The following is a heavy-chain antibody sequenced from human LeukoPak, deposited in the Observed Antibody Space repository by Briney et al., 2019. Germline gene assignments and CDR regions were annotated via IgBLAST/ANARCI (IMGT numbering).Heavy chain of an antibody. V-gene: IGHV3-23*01. J-gene: IGHJ4*02. CDR2: ISGSGGST. D-gene: IGHD3-3*01. CDR3: AKGVTIFGVVSVTYFDY. CDR1: GFTFSSYA. Sequence: GGSLRLSCAASGFTFSSYAMSWVRQAPGKGLEWVSAISGSGGSTYYADSVKGRFTISRDNSKNTLYLRMNSLRAEDTAVYYCAKGVTIFGVVSVTYFDYWGQGTLVTVSS.